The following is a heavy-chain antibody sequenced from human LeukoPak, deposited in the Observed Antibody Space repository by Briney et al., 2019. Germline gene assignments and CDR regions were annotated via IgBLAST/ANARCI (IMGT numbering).Heavy chain of an antibody. CDR3: ARANHFDY. V-gene: IGHV3-21*01. CDR1: GFTFSSYS. D-gene: IGHD1-14*01. CDR2: ISSSSSYI. J-gene: IGHJ4*02. Sequence: GGSLRLSCQPSGFTFSSYSLNGVRKPPGKGLEWVSSISSSSSYIYYADSVKGRFTISRDNAKNSLYLQMNSLRAEDTAVYYCARANHFDYWGQGTLVTVSS.